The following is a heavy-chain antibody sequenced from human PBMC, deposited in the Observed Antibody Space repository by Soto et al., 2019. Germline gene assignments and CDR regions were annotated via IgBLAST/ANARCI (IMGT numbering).Heavy chain of an antibody. Sequence: ASVKVSCKASGYTFTSYYMHWVRQAPGQGLEWVGIINPSGGSTSYAQKFQGRVTMTRDTSTSTAYMELSSLRSEDTAVYYCASSSSGRSIRGYWGQGTLVTVSS. CDR2: INPSGGST. J-gene: IGHJ4*02. CDR1: GYTFTSYY. V-gene: IGHV1-46*01. D-gene: IGHD3-22*01. CDR3: ASSSSGRSIRGY.